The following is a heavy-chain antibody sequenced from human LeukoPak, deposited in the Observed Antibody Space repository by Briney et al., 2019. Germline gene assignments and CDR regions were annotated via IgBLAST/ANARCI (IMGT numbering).Heavy chain of an antibody. D-gene: IGHD3-10*01. Sequence: GGSLRLSCAASEFTFSSHAMSWVRQAPGKGLEWVSTISGSGTGTYYADSVKGRFTISRDNSKKTLYLQMNSLRGEDTAVYYCAGGGFGEAYYYYYMDVWGKGTTVTVSS. J-gene: IGHJ6*03. V-gene: IGHV3-23*01. CDR1: EFTFSSHA. CDR3: AGGGFGEAYYYYYMDV. CDR2: ISGSGTGT.